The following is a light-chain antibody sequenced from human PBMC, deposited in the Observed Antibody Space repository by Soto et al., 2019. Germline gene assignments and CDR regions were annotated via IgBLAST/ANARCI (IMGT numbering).Light chain of an antibody. J-gene: IGLJ3*02. V-gene: IGLV2-23*02. Sequence: QSALTQPASVSGSPGQSITISCTGTSSDVGSYNLVSWYQQHPGKAPKLMIYEVSKPPSGVSNRFSGSKSGNTASLTIAGLPAEDEADYYCSSYSGSSTLVFGGGTKVTVL. CDR2: EVS. CDR1: SSDVGSYNL. CDR3: SSYSGSSTLV.